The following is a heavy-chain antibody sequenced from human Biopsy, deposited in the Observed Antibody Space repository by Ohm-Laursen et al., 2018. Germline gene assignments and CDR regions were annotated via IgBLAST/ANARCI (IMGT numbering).Heavy chain of an antibody. CDR3: ATGPYYDTRFYYNVRPFDF. Sequence: SSVKVSCKVSGYTPTELSIHWVRQTGGKGLEWMGGFDREERKTVYAEKFQGRVTMTEDTSTDTVYMEVTSLRSDDTAVYYCATGPYYDTRFYYNVRPFDFWGQGTLVTVSS. V-gene: IGHV1-24*01. J-gene: IGHJ4*02. CDR1: GYTPTELS. D-gene: IGHD3-10*01. CDR2: FDREERKT.